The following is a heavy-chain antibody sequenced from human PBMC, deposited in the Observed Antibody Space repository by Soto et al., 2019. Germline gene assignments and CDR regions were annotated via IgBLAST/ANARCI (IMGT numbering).Heavy chain of an antibody. D-gene: IGHD6-13*01. J-gene: IGHJ5*02. CDR3: ASYPSSSWYGATATT. V-gene: IGHV5-10-1*01. CDR1: GYSFTSYW. CDR2: IDPSDSYT. Sequence: GESLKISCKGSGYSFTSYWISWVRQMPGKGLEWMGRIDPSDSYTNYSPSFQGHVTISADKSISTAYLQWSSLKASDTAMYYCASYPSSSWYGATATTWGQGTLVTVSS.